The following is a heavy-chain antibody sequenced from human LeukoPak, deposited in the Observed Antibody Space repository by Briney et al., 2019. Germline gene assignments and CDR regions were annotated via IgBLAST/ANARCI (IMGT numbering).Heavy chain of an antibody. V-gene: IGHV3-21*01. J-gene: IGHJ3*02. CDR1: GFTFSSYS. CDR3: ARDSIAADHDAFDI. CDR2: ISSSSSYI. Sequence: PGGSLRLSCAASGFTFSSYSMNWVRQAPGKGLEWVSSISSSSSYIYYADSVKGRFTISRDNAKNSLYLQMNSLRAEDTAVYYCARDSIAADHDAFDIWGQGTMVTVSS. D-gene: IGHD6-13*01.